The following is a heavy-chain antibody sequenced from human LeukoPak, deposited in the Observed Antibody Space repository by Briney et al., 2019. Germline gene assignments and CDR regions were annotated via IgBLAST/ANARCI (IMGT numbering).Heavy chain of an antibody. Sequence: ASVKVSCKVSGYTLTELSMHWVRQAPGKGLEWMGGFDPEDGETIYAQKFQGRVTMTEDTSTDTAYMELSSLRSEDTAVYYCARERRYYYDSSGYYPFDPWGQGTLVTVSS. D-gene: IGHD3-22*01. V-gene: IGHV1-24*01. CDR2: FDPEDGET. CDR1: GYTLTELS. J-gene: IGHJ5*02. CDR3: ARERRYYYDSSGYYPFDP.